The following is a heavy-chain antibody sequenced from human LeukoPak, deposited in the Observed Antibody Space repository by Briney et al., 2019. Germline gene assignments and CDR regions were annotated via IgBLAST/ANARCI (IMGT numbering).Heavy chain of an antibody. CDR1: GFAISSDA. V-gene: IGHV3-23*01. D-gene: IGHD1-1*01. J-gene: IGHJ4*02. CDR3: AKEKSFTGPAND. CDR2: ISFSGGST. Sequence: GGSLRLSCAASGFAISSDAMSWVRQAPGKGLEWVSDISFSGGSTYYADAVKGRFTISRDNSKNMVYLQMDSLRAGDTAVYYCAKEKSFTGPANDWGQGTLVTVSS.